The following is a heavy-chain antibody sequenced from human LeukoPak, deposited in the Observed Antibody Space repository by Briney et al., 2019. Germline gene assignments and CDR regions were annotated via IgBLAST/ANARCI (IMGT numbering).Heavy chain of an antibody. V-gene: IGHV3-30-3*01. CDR1: GFTFSSYA. D-gene: IGHD3-22*01. Sequence: PGRSLRLSCAASGFTFSSYAMHWVRQAPGKGLEWVAVISYDGSNKYYADSVKGRFTISRDNSKNTLYLQMNSLRAEDTAVYYCARDYYDSSGYLQDGFYWGQGTLVTVSS. CDR2: ISYDGSNK. CDR3: ARDYYDSSGYLQDGFY. J-gene: IGHJ4*02.